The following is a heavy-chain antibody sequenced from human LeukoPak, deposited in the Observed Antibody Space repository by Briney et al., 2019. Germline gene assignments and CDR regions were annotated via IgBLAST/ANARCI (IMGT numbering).Heavy chain of an antibody. CDR2: INPNSGGT. CDR1: GYTFTGYY. D-gene: IGHD2-2*01. V-gene: IGHV1-2*02. CDR3: ARDRGGCSSTSCNYYYYMDV. J-gene: IGHJ6*03. Sequence: ASVKVSCKATGYTFTGYYMHWVRQAPGQGLEWMGWINPNSGGTNYAQKFQGRVTMTRDTSISTAYMELSRLRSDDTAVYYCARDRGGCSSTSCNYYYYMDVWGKGTTVTVSS.